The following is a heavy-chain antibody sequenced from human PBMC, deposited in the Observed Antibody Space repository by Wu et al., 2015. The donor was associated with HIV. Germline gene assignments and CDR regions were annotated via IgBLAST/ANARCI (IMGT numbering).Heavy chain of an antibody. J-gene: IGHJ3*01. CDR1: GYTFTGYY. CDR2: INPNSGGT. V-gene: IGHV1-2*02. Sequence: QVQLVQSGAEVKKTGASVKVSCKASGYTFTGYYVHWVRQAPGQGLEWMGWINPNSGGTKFPQRFQGRVTLTRDTSISTAYMELSRLTSDDTAIYYCARGPNYDSSGYYYVSHAFDVWGQGTVVTVSS. D-gene: IGHD3-22*01. CDR3: ARGPNYDSSGYYYVSHAFDV.